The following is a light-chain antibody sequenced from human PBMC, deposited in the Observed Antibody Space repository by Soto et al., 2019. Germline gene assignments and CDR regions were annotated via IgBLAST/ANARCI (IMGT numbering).Light chain of an antibody. J-gene: IGKJ4*01. CDR1: QDISSH. CDR3: QQGKTYPLT. V-gene: IGKV1-9*01. Sequence: DIQLTQSPSFLSASVGDRVTITCRASQDISSHLAWYQQKPGKATKLLIYAASTLQSGVPSGFGGSGSGTEFTLTITSRQPEDFATYYCQQGKTYPLTFGGGTKVQI. CDR2: AAS.